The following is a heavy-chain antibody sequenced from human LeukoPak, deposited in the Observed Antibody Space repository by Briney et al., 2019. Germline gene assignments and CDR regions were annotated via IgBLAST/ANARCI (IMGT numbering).Heavy chain of an antibody. V-gene: IGHV3-30*03. D-gene: IGHD3-10*01. Sequence: PGTSLRLSCAASGFPFSDYGMYWVRQAPGKGLEWLAVISHDGSNKHYADSVKGRITISRDNSMNTLYLQMNSLRAEDTAVYYCARDPYYYGSGSPDYWGQGTLVTVSS. CDR1: GFPFSDYG. J-gene: IGHJ4*02. CDR2: ISHDGSNK. CDR3: ARDPYYYGSGSPDY.